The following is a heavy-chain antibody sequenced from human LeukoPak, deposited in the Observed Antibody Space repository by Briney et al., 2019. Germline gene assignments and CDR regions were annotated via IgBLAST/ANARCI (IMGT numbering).Heavy chain of an antibody. D-gene: IGHD5-18*01. V-gene: IGHV1-2*06. J-gene: IGHJ4*02. Sequence: ASVKVSCKASGYPFSVYHMHWVRQAPGHGLEWMGRIIPNSGATTYAQKLQGRVTMTTDTSTSTAYMELRSLRSDDTAVYYCARDRGDTAPGYWGQGTLVTVSS. CDR2: IIPNSGAT. CDR3: ARDRGDTAPGY. CDR1: GYPFSVYH.